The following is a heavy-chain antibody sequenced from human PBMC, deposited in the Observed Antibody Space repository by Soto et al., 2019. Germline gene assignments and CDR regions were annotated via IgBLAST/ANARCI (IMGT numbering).Heavy chain of an antibody. CDR3: ARDGGLVEAPAQYGMDV. CDR1: GGTFSSYA. CDR2: IIPIFGTA. Sequence: QVQLVQSGAEVKKPGSSVKVSCKASGGTFSSYAISWVRQAPGQGLEWMGGIIPIFGTANYAQKFQGRVTLTADESTRTAYMGLSSLGSEDTAVYYFARDGGLVEAPAQYGMDVWGQGTTVSVSS. J-gene: IGHJ6*02. D-gene: IGHD1-26*01. V-gene: IGHV1-69*01.